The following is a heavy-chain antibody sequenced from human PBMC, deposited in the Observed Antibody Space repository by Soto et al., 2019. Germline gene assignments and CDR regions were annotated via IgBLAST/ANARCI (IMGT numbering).Heavy chain of an antibody. J-gene: IGHJ4*02. CDR2: ISSSSSYI. V-gene: IGHV3-21*01. Sequence: GGSLRLSCAASGFTFSSYSMNWVRQAPGKGLEWVSSISSSSSYIYYADSVKGRFTISRDNAKNSLYLQMNSLRAEDTAVYYCARVFSSSEVLGYWGQGTLVTVSS. CDR3: ARVFSSSEVLGY. D-gene: IGHD6-6*01. CDR1: GFTFSSYS.